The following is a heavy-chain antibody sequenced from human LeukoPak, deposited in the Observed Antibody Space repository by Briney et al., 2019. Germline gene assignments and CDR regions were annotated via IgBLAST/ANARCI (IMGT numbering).Heavy chain of an antibody. D-gene: IGHD3-22*01. CDR2: IKQDGSEK. J-gene: IGHJ4*02. V-gene: IGHV3-7*01. CDR1: GFTFSSYW. Sequence: GGSLRLSCAASGFTFSSYWMSWVRQAPGKGLEWVANIKQDGSEKYYVDSVKGRFTISRDNAKNSLYVQMNSLRAEDTAMYYCARDDDYYDSSGYYYDYFDYWGQGTLVTVSS. CDR3: ARDDDYYDSSGYYYDYFDY.